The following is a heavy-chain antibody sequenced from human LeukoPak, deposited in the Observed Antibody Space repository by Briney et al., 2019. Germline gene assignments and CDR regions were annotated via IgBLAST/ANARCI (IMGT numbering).Heavy chain of an antibody. V-gene: IGHV3-74*01. J-gene: IGHJ4*02. D-gene: IGHD4-17*01. CDR2: INNDGSNT. Sequence: GGSLRLSCEASGFTFSSYWMHWVRQAPGKGLVWVSRINNDGSNTIYADSVKGRFTVSRDNSKNTLYLQMNSLRAEDTAVYYCARDLVGEVFDYWGQGTLVTVSS. CDR1: GFTFSSYW. CDR3: ARDLVGEVFDY.